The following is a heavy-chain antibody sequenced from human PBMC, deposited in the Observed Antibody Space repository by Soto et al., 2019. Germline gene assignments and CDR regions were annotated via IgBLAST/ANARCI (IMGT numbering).Heavy chain of an antibody. J-gene: IGHJ4*01. V-gene: IGHV3-64D*06. CDR2: ISSEGAST. CDR1: GFIFRGYT. CDR3: VKDRYVDY. Sequence: RSLRLSWSVSGFIFRGYTMHWVRQAPGKGLEYVASISSEGASTYYTDSVKGRFIISRDNSKNTLYLQMSSLRAEDTAVYYCVKDRYVDYWGQGILVTVSS.